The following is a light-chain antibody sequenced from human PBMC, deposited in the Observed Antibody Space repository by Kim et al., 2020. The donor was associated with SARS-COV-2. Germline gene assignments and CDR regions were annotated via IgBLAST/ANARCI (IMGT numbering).Light chain of an antibody. Sequence: SSELTQDPAVSVALGQTVRITCQGDSLRSYYASWYQQKPGQAHVLVIYGKNNRPSGIPDRFSGSSSGNTASLTITGAQAEDEADYYCNSRDSSGNHLVFGGGTQLTVL. V-gene: IGLV3-19*01. J-gene: IGLJ2*01. CDR2: GKN. CDR3: NSRDSSGNHLV. CDR1: SLRSYY.